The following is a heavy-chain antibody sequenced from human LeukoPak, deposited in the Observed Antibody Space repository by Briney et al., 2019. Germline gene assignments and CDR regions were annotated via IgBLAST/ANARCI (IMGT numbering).Heavy chain of an antibody. J-gene: IGHJ4*02. Sequence: SETLSLTCTVSGGSISSYYWSWIRQPPGKGLEWIGYNYYSGSTNYNPSLKSRVTISVDTSKNQFSLKLSSVTAADTAVYYCAREDPYCSGGSCYNYWGQGTLVTVSS. D-gene: IGHD2-15*01. CDR2: NYYSGST. V-gene: IGHV4-59*01. CDR1: GGSISSYY. CDR3: AREDPYCSGGSCYNY.